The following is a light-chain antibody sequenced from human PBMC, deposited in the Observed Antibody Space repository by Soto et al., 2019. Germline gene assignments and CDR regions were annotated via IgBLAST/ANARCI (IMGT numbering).Light chain of an antibody. J-gene: IGLJ1*01. Sequence: QSVLTQPPSASGTAGQVVTISCSGGDSNIGSNSVYWYQHLPRMAPKLLIYYNNQRPSGVPDRFSGSRSGTSASLAIVGLRSEDEAVYYCAAWDAYLSDCVFGNVTKVTV. CDR3: AAWDAYLSDCV. CDR1: DSNIGSNS. V-gene: IGLV1-47*02. CDR2: YNN.